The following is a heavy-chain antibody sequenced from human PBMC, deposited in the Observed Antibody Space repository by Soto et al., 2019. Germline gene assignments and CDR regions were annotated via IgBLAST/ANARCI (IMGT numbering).Heavy chain of an antibody. CDR3: ATSQTLYGYYGMDV. D-gene: IGHD3-16*01. CDR1: GYTFTGYY. Sequence: GASVKVSCKASGYTFTGYYMHWVRQAPGQGLEWMGWINPNSGGTNYAQKFQGWVTMTRDTSISTAYMELSRLRSDDTAVYYCATSQTLYGYYGMDVWGQGTTVTVSS. V-gene: IGHV1-2*04. J-gene: IGHJ6*02. CDR2: INPNSGGT.